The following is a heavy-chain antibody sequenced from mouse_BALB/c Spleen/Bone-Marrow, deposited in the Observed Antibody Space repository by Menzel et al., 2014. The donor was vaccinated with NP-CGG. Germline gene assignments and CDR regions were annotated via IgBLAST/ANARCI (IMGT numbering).Heavy chain of an antibody. D-gene: IGHD2-4*01. J-gene: IGHJ2*02. Sequence: VQLQQSGAELVKPGASVKLSCKASGYTFISYWMHWVKQRPGQGLEWIGEINPSNGRTNYNEKFKSKATLTVDKSSSTAYMQLSSLTSEDSAVYSCARERYDYDWKDYWRQGTSLTVSS. CDR1: GYTFISYW. V-gene: IGHV1S81*02. CDR3: ARERYDYDWKDY. CDR2: INPSNGRT.